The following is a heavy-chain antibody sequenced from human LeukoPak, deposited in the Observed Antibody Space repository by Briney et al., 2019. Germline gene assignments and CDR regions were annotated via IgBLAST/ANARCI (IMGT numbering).Heavy chain of an antibody. CDR3: ARGDGDYVPYDY. Sequence: PSETLSLTCIVSGGSISSGGYYWSWIRQHPGKGLEWIGYIYHSGSTYYNPSLKSRVTISVDRSKNQFSLKLSSVTAADTAVYYCARGDGDYVPYDYWGQGTLVTVSS. CDR2: IYHSGST. D-gene: IGHD4-17*01. CDR1: GGSISSGGYY. J-gene: IGHJ4*02. V-gene: IGHV4-30-2*01.